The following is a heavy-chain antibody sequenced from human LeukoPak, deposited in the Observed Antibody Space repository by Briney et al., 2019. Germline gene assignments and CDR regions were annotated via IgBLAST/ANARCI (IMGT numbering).Heavy chain of an antibody. CDR1: GFTFSSYA. V-gene: IGHV3-23*01. CDR2: ISGSGGST. Sequence: GGSLRLSCAASGFTFSSYAMSWVRQAPGKGLEWVSAISGSGGSTYYADSVKGRFTISRDNSKNTLYLQINSLRAEDTAVYYCAKDDSSGYYGVIQYYFDYWGQGTLVTVSS. J-gene: IGHJ4*02. D-gene: IGHD3-22*01. CDR3: AKDDSSGYYGVIQYYFDY.